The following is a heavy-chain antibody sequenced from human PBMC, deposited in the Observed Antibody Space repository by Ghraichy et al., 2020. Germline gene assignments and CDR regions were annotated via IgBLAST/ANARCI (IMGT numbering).Heavy chain of an antibody. Sequence: GGSLRLSCAVSGLTHKNAWMTWVRQAPGKGLEWVANIDQDGRDTYYVDSVKGRFTISRDFSRNSLSLQMNNLRAEDAAVYYCGAAARWGQGTLVTVS. J-gene: IGHJ1*01. CDR2: IDQDGRDT. D-gene: IGHD2-2*01. CDR3: GAAAR. V-gene: IGHV3-7*03. CDR1: GLTHKNAW.